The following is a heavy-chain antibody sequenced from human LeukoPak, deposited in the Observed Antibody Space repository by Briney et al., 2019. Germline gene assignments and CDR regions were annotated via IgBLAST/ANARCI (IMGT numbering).Heavy chain of an antibody. Sequence: PSETLSLTCTVSGGSISSYYWSWIRQPPGKGLEWTGYIYYSGSTNYNPSLKSRVTISVDTSKNQFSLKLSSVTAADSAVYYCARVSTMVRGVIGIDPWGQGTLVTVSS. CDR3: ARVSTMVRGVIGIDP. D-gene: IGHD3-10*01. CDR2: IYYSGST. CDR1: GGSISSYY. V-gene: IGHV4-59*01. J-gene: IGHJ5*02.